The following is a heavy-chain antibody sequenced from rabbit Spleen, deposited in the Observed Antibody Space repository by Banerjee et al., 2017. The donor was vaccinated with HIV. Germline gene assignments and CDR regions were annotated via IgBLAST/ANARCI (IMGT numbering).Heavy chain of an antibody. D-gene: IGHD1-1*01. CDR3: AREGPTTTFAFDL. CDR2: IYAVTGKA. Sequence: EESGGDLVKPEGSLTLTCTASGFSFSSSYWICWVRQAPGKGLEWIACIYAVTGKAVYASWAKGRFNFSKTSSTTVTLQMTSLTAADTATYFCAREGPTTTFAFDLWGQGTLVTVS. V-gene: IGHV1S45*01. J-gene: IGHJ4*01. CDR1: GFSFSSSYW.